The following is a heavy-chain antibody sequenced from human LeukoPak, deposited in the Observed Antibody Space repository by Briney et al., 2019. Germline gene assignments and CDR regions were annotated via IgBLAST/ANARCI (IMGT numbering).Heavy chain of an antibody. CDR2: INAGNGNT. CDR3: ARYPLSGGSYYGSWFDP. D-gene: IGHD1-26*01. J-gene: IGHJ5*02. V-gene: IGHV1-3*01. Sequence: ASVKVSCKASEYTFTSYAMHWVRQAPGQRLEWMGWINAGNGNTKYSQKFQGRVTITRDTSASTAYMELSSLRSEDTAVYYCARYPLSGGSYYGSWFDPWGQGTLVTVSS. CDR1: EYTFTSYA.